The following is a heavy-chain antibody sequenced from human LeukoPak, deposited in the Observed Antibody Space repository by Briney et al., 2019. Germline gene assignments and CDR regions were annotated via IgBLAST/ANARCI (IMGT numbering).Heavy chain of an antibody. CDR3: ARVAVVATIYYYYYYYMDV. V-gene: IGHV1-2*02. D-gene: IGHD5-12*01. CDR1: GYTFTGYY. Sequence: GASVKVSCKASGYTFTGYYMHWVRQAPGQGLEWMGWINPNSGGTNYAQKFQGRVTMTRDTSISTAYMELSRLRSDDTAVYYCARVAVVATIYYYYYYYMDVWGKGTTVTVSS. J-gene: IGHJ6*03. CDR2: INPNSGGT.